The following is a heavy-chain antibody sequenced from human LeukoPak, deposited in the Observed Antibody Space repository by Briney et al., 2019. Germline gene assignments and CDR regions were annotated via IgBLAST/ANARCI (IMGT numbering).Heavy chain of an antibody. V-gene: IGHV3-7*01. CDR1: GFTFSSYW. Sequence: PGGSLRLSCAASGFTFSSYWMSWVRQAPGKGLEWVANIKQDGSEKYYVDSVKGRFTISRDHAKNSLYLQMNSLRAEDTAVYYCAREAGSSSWYGGHYFDYWGQGTLVTVSS. CDR3: AREAGSSSWYGGHYFDY. J-gene: IGHJ4*02. CDR2: IKQDGSEK. D-gene: IGHD6-13*01.